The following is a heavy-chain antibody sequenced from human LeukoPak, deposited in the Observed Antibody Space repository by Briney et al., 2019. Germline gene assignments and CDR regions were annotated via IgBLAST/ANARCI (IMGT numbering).Heavy chain of an antibody. CDR2: IWYGGSNK. J-gene: IGHJ5*02. Sequence: PGGSLRLSCAASGFTFNSYGIHWVRQAPGKGLEWVAVIWYGGSNKYYADSVKGRFTISRDNSKDTLYLQMNSLRAEDTAVYYCARVLSGSWDWFDPWGQGTLVTVSS. D-gene: IGHD3-22*01. CDR3: ARVLSGSWDWFDP. V-gene: IGHV3-33*08. CDR1: GFTFNSYG.